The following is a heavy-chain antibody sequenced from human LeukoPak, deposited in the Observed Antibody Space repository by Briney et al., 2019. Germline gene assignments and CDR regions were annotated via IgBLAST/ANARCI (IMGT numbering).Heavy chain of an antibody. CDR2: INHSRST. J-gene: IGHJ4*02. V-gene: IGHV4-34*01. Sequence: SETLSLXCAVYGGSFSGYYWSWIRQPPGKGLEWIGEINHSRSTNYNPSLKSRVTISVDTSKNQFSLKLSSVTAADTAVYYCARCPYYDFWSGYFSYWGQGTLVTVSS. CDR3: ARCPYYDFWSGYFSY. D-gene: IGHD3-3*01. CDR1: GGSFSGYY.